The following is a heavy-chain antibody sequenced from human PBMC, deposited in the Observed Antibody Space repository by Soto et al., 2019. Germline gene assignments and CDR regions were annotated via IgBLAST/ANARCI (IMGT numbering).Heavy chain of an antibody. J-gene: IGHJ4*02. V-gene: IGHV4-59*01. Sequence: KASETLSLTCTVSGDSISDYYWSWIRQSPGKGLEWIGYIYHSGNTYYNPSLKSRVTISLDASKNQFSLKLSSVTAADTAVYYCARASRNYFAYWGQGSLVTVSS. CDR3: ARASRNYFAY. CDR1: GDSISDYY. CDR2: IYHSGNT.